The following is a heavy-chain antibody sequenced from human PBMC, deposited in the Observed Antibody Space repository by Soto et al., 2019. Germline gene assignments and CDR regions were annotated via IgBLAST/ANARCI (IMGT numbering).Heavy chain of an antibody. D-gene: IGHD2-15*01. CDR2: INPSGGST. CDR3: ARDGYCSGGSCHSAGY. J-gene: IGHJ4*02. V-gene: IGHV1-46*01. Sequence: QVQLVQSGAEVKKPGASVKVSCKASGYTFTSYYMHWVRQAPGQGLEWMGIINPSGGSTSYAQKFQGRVTMTRDTSTSTVYMELSSLRSEDTAVYYCARDGYCSGGSCHSAGYWGQGTLVTVSS. CDR1: GYTFTSYY.